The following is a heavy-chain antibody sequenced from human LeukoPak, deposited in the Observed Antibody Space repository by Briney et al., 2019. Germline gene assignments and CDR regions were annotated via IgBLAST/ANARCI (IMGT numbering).Heavy chain of an antibody. D-gene: IGHD3-22*01. CDR1: GFTFRSFW. J-gene: IGHJ4*02. V-gene: IGHV3-74*01. Sequence: GGSLRLSCAASGFTFRSFWMHWVRQGPGKGLEWVSYISTDGGSTNYADSVKGRFAVSRDNAKNTLYLQMDSLRAEDTAVYYCVVVSYYYDTSGYVDSWGQGTLVTVSS. CDR2: ISTDGGST. CDR3: VVVSYYYDTSGYVDS.